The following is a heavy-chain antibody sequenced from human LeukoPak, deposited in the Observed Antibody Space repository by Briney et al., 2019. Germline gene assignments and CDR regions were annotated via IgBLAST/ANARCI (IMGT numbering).Heavy chain of an antibody. J-gene: IGHJ6*03. CDR1: RFTVSSNY. CDR3: AKAGGDYYYYYYMDV. Sequence: PGGSLRLSCAASRFTVSSNYMSWVRQAPGKGLEWVSVIYSGGSTYYADSVKGRFTISRDNSKNTLYLQMNSLRAEDTAVYYCAKAGGDYYYYYYMDVWGKGTTVTVSS. CDR2: IYSGGST. D-gene: IGHD6-25*01. V-gene: IGHV3-53*05.